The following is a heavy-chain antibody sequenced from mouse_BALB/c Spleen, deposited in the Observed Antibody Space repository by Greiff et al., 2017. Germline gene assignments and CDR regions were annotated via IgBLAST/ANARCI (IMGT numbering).Heavy chain of an antibody. CDR3: TTLLRTHYYAMDY. J-gene: IGHJ4*01. D-gene: IGHD1-2*01. CDR2: ISDGGSYT. V-gene: IGHV5-4*02. Sequence: EVNLVESGGGLVKPGGSLKLSCAASGFTFSDYYMYWVRQTPEKRLEWVATISDGGSYTYYPDSVKGRFTISRDNAKNNLYLQMSSLKSEDTAMYYCTTLLRTHYYAMDYWGQGTSVTVSS. CDR1: GFTFSDYY.